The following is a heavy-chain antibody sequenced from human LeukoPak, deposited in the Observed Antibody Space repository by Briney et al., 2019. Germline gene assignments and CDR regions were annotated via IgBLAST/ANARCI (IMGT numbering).Heavy chain of an antibody. J-gene: IGHJ4*02. Sequence: PGRSLRLSCAASGFTFDDYAMHWVRQAPGKGLEWVSGISWNSGSIDYADSVKGRFTISRDNAKNSLYLQMNSLRAEDTALYYCAKDPGDFWSGYSSSFDYWGQGTLVTVSS. V-gene: IGHV3-9*01. CDR1: GFTFDDYA. CDR3: AKDPGDFWSGYSSSFDY. D-gene: IGHD3-3*01. CDR2: ISWNSGSI.